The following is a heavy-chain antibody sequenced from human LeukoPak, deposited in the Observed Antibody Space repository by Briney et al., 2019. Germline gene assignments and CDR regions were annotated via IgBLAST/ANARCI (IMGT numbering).Heavy chain of an antibody. Sequence: GASVKVSCKASGYTFTSYDINWVRQATGQGLEWMGWMNPNSGNTGYAQKFQGRVTMTRNTSISTAYMELSSLRSEDTAVYYCAMSGCSSTSCHYYFDYWGQGTLVTVSS. CDR1: GYTFTSYD. CDR3: AMSGCSSTSCHYYFDY. V-gene: IGHV1-8*01. CDR2: MNPNSGNT. J-gene: IGHJ4*02. D-gene: IGHD2-2*01.